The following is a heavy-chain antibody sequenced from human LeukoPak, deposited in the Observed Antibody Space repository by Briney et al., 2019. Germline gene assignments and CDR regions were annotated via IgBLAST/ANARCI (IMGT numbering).Heavy chain of an antibody. CDR2: MYYRGST. CDR1: GASISTYS. J-gene: IGHJ4*02. V-gene: IGHV4-59*13. D-gene: IGHD6-19*01. CDR3: ARARSGWSFDY. Sequence: SETLSLTCTVSGASISTYSWNWIRQPPGRGLEWIGSMYYRGSTNYNPSLKSRVTISVDTSKDQFSLRLTSLTAADTAVYYCARARSGWSFDYWGQGTLVTVSS.